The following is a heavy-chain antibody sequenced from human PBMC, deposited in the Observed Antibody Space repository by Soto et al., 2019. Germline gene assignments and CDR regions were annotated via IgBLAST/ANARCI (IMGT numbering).Heavy chain of an antibody. CDR1: GDSVSSNGAC. J-gene: IGHJ6*02. CDR2: IYYRSKWFH. D-gene: IGHD2-15*01. V-gene: IGHV6-1*01. Sequence: SQTLSLTCVISGDSVSSNGACWNWIRQSPSRGLQWLGRIYYRSKWFHDYAASVESRMAINPDTSRNQFSLQLNYVTPEDTAVYYCARVHCSAGTCLDGLDFWGQGTTVTVSS. CDR3: ARVHCSAGTCLDGLDF.